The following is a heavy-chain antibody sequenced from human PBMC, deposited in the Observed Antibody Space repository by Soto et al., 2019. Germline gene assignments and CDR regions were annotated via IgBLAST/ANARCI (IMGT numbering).Heavy chain of an antibody. CDR2: FRTSGDGGTT. V-gene: IGHV3-23*01. Sequence: GGSLRLSCAASGFTFSSYSMSWVRQAPGKGLEWVSGFRTSGDGGTTYYADSVKGRFTISRDNSKNMLFLQMDSLRAEDTAIYYCAKKVNSGPGSQYFDYWGQGTLVTVSS. CDR3: AKKVNSGPGSQYFDY. J-gene: IGHJ4*02. CDR1: GFTFSSYS. D-gene: IGHD3-10*01.